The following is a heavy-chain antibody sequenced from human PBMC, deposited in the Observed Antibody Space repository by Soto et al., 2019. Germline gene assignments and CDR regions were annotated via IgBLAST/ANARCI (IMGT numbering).Heavy chain of an antibody. Sequence: PSETLSLTCAVSGGSISSANWWTWVRQPPGKGLEWIGEIYHGGSTGYNPSLKSRVTLSLDKFKNHFSLNLTSVTAADTAVYYCARLSFSYGVDVWGQGTTVTVSS. CDR2: IYHGGST. CDR3: ARLSFSYGVDV. J-gene: IGHJ6*02. CDR1: GGSISSANW. V-gene: IGHV4-4*02.